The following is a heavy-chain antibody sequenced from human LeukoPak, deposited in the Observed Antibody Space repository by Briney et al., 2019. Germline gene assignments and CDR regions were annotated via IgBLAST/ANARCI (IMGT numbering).Heavy chain of an antibody. Sequence: VKPSGTLSLTCTVSGGSISSYYWSWIRQPPGKGLEWIGYIYYSGTTNYNPSLKSRVTISVDTSKNQFSLKLSSVTAADTAVYYCARGVYIAAAQYGYWGRGTLVTVSS. J-gene: IGHJ4*02. CDR3: ARGVYIAAAQYGY. V-gene: IGHV4-59*01. CDR2: IYYSGTT. CDR1: GGSISSYY. D-gene: IGHD6-13*01.